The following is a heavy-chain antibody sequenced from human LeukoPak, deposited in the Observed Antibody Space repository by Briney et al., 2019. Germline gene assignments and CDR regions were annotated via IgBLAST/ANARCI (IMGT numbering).Heavy chain of an antibody. Sequence: GGSLRLSCAVSGFTFSSYAMSWVRQAPGKGLEWVSAISGSGGSTYYADSVKGRFTISRDNSKNTLYLQMNSLRAEDTAVYYCAKDRIVVVVVATKGSFDYWGQGTLVTVSS. CDR1: GFTFSSYA. CDR3: AKDRIVVVVVATKGSFDY. CDR2: ISGSGGST. D-gene: IGHD2-15*01. J-gene: IGHJ4*02. V-gene: IGHV3-23*01.